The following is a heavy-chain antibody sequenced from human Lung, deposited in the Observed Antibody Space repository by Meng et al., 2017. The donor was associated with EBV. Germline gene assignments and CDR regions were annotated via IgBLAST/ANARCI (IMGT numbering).Heavy chain of an antibody. Sequence: QAQLQQCGAGLLKPSETLSLTCAVYGGSFSGSFSGYYWSWIRQAPGKGLEWIGEINDSGSTDYNPSLKSRLTISVDRSKSQFSLELSSVTAADTAVYYCARSTFDYWGQGTLVTVSS. CDR3: ARSTFDY. J-gene: IGHJ4*02. CDR2: INDSGST. CDR1: GGSFSGSFSGYY. D-gene: IGHD1-26*01. V-gene: IGHV4-34*01.